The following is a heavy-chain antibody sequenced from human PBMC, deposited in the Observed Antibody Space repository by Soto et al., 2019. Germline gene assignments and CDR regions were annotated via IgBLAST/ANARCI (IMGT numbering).Heavy chain of an antibody. CDR2: IYYSGST. CDR1: GGSISSDY. CDR3: ARGPIVRGYSGYASPPQKP. V-gene: IGHV4-59*01. Sequence: SETLSLTCTVSGGSISSDYWSWIRQPPGKGLEWIGYIYYSGSTNYNPSLKSRVTISVDTSKNQFSLKLSSVTAADTARYYCARGPIVRGYSGYASPPQKPWGQGTLVTVSS. J-gene: IGHJ5*02. D-gene: IGHD5-12*01.